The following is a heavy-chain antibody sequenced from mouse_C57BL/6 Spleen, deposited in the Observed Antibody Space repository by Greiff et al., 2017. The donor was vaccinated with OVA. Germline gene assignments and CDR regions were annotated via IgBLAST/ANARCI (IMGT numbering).Heavy chain of an antibody. J-gene: IGHJ4*01. D-gene: IGHD1-1*01. CDR2: IYPSDSET. CDR3: ARWDYYGSSYDAMDY. V-gene: IGHV1-61*01. CDR1: GYTFTSYW. Sequence: QVQLQQPGAELVRPGSSVKLSCKASGYTFTSYWMDWVKQRPGQGLEWIGNIYPSDSETHYNQKFKDKATLTVDKSSSTAYMQLSSLTSEDSAVYYCARWDYYGSSYDAMDYWGQGTSVTVSS.